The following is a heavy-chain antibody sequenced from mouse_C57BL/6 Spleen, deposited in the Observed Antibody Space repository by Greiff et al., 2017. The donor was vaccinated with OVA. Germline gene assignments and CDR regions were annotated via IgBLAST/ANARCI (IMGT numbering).Heavy chain of an antibody. D-gene: IGHD2-3*01. V-gene: IGHV1-64*01. CDR2: IHPNSGST. Sequence: QVQLQQSGAELVKPGASVKLSCKASGYTFTSYWMHWVKQRPGQGLEWIGMIHPNSGSTNYNEKFKSKATLTVDKSSSTAYMQLSSLTSEDSAVYYCARSDDGYYLAYWGQGTLVTVSA. CDR1: GYTFTSYW. CDR3: ARSDDGYYLAY. J-gene: IGHJ3*01.